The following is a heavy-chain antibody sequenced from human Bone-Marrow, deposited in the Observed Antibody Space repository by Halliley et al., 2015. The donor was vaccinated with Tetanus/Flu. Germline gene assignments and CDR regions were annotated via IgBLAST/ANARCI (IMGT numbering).Heavy chain of an antibody. CDR1: GVSISSNSHY. D-gene: IGHD2-15*01. CDR3: AGSSCSGGTCYLFYYYAVDV. CDR2: IYHSGSA. Sequence: TLSLTCTVSGVSISSNSHYWGWIRQPPGKGLEWMGIIYHSGSAFYNPSLENRVTMSVDTSKNQVSLRLSSVTAADTAVYHCAGSSCSGGTCYLFYYYAVDVWGQGATITVSS. V-gene: IGHV4-39*01. J-gene: IGHJ6*02.